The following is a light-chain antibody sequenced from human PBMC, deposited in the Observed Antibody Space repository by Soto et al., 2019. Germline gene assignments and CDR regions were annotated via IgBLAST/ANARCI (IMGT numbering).Light chain of an antibody. V-gene: IGKV3-20*01. CDR3: QQYGSSSYT. J-gene: IGKJ2*01. CDR1: QSVSSNY. CDR2: GAS. Sequence: ETVLTQSPGTLSLSPGERATLSCRASQSVSSNYLAWYQQKPGQAPRLLIYGASIRATGIPDRFSGSGSGTDFTLTISRLEPEDFAVYFCQQYGSSSYTFGQGTKLEIK.